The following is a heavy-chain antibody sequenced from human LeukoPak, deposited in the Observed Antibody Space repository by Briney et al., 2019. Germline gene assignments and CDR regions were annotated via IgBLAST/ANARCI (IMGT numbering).Heavy chain of an antibody. J-gene: IGHJ4*02. CDR1: GFTFSSHA. V-gene: IGHV3-23*01. CDR2: IGTGHDT. D-gene: IGHD2-15*01. CDR3: AKNVPGRAIDY. Sequence: GGSLRLSCVASGFTFSSHAMTWVRQAPGKGLEWVSTIGTGHDTYYTDSVKGRFTISRDNSKSTLSLQMTSLRAEDTAAYFCAKNVPGRAIDYWGQGTLVTVSS.